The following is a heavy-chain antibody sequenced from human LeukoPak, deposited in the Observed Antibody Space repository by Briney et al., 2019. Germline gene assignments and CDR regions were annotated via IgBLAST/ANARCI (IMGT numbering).Heavy chain of an antibody. Sequence: GGSLRLSCEASGFTFRSYDMSWVRQAPGKGLEWVSAISGSGGSTYYADSVKGRFTISRDNSKNTLYLQMNSLRAEDTAVYYCAKGGYFRFSDWFDPWGQGTLVTVSS. CDR2: ISGSGGST. D-gene: IGHD3-9*01. J-gene: IGHJ5*02. V-gene: IGHV3-23*01. CDR1: GFTFRSYD. CDR3: AKGGYFRFSDWFDP.